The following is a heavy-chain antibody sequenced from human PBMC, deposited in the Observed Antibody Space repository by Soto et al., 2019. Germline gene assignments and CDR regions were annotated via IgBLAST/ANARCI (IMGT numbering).Heavy chain of an antibody. CDR1: RDTFSSSG. CDR2: FIPIFGTA. D-gene: IGHD5-18*01. J-gene: IGHJ4*02. CDR3: ARSGYSYGAIFD. V-gene: IGHV1-69*01. Sequence: QVQLEQSGAGMKKPGPSVKVSCKASRDTFSSSGFSWVRRAPGQGLEGMGGFIPIFGTANYAPNFQRRVSIRGDEYSGMVYMEMRSLRSDDTADYYCARSGYSYGAIFDGGQGTLVSVSS.